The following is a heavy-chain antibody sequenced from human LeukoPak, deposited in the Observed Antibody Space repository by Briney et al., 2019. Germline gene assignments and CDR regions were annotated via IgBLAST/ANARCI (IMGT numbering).Heavy chain of an antibody. CDR1: GFTFSSYG. V-gene: IGHV3-30*02. J-gene: IGHJ4*02. D-gene: IGHD4-17*01. Sequence: GGSLRLSCAASGFTFSSYGMHWVRQAPGKGLEWVAFIRYDGSNKYYADSVKGRFTISRDNSKNTLYLQMNSLRAEDTAVYYCANMDDYGDYGADYWGQGTLVTVSS. CDR2: IRYDGSNK. CDR3: ANMDDYGDYGADY.